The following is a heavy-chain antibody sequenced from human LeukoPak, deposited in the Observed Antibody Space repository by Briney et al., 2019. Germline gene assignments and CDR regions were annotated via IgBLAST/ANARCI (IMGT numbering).Heavy chain of an antibody. V-gene: IGHV3-11*06. CDR3: ARDRWTPAVTAWLGLHYYYGMDV. CDR1: GFTFSDHY. Sequence: GGSLRLSCAASGFTFSDHYMNWIRQVPGKGLEWVSYISQTGSFTTYADSVKGRFTISRDNAKNSLYLQMHSLRADDTAVYYCARDRWTPAVTAWLGLHYYYGMDVWGQGTTVTVSS. J-gene: IGHJ6*02. D-gene: IGHD2-21*02. CDR2: ISQTGSFT.